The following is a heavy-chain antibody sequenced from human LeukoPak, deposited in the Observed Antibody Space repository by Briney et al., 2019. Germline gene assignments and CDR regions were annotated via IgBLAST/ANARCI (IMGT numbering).Heavy chain of an antibody. CDR1: GFTLSSYE. J-gene: IGHJ4*02. D-gene: IGHD2-8*01. V-gene: IGHV3-23*01. CDR3: AKSSVYCTNGVCYGGPIDY. Sequence: GGSLRLSCTASGFTLSSYEMSWIRQAPGKGLEWVSSIDYSGGSTYYADSVKGRFTISRDNSKNTLYLQMNSLRAEDTAVYYCAKSSVYCTNGVCYGGPIDYWGQGTLVTVSS. CDR2: IDYSGGST.